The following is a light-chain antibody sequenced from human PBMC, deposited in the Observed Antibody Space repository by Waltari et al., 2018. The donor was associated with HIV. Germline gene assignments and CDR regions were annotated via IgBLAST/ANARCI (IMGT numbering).Light chain of an antibody. J-gene: IGLJ2*01. CDR3: ASWDDSLNGVV. Sequence: QSVLTQPPSASGTPGQRVNISCSGSSSNIGSNTVNWYQQLPGTAPKPLIYSNNRRPSGVPDRFSCSNSGTSASLSISGLESEDEADYYGASWDDSLNGVVFGGGTKLTVL. CDR2: SNN. CDR1: SSNIGSNT. V-gene: IGLV1-44*01.